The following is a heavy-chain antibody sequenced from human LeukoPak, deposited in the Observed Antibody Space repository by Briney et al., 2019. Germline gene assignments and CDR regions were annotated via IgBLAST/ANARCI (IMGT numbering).Heavy chain of an antibody. J-gene: IGHJ4*01. CDR3: ARDLAFWSGPDY. D-gene: IGHD3-3*01. V-gene: IGHV4-4*07. CDR1: GGSISSYY. Sequence: PSETLSLTCTVSGGSISSYYWSWIRQPAGKGLQWIGRIYSSGSANYNPSLKSRVTMSVDTSKNQFSLRLNSMTAADTAVYYCARDLAFWSGPDYWGHGTLVTVSS. CDR2: IYSSGSA.